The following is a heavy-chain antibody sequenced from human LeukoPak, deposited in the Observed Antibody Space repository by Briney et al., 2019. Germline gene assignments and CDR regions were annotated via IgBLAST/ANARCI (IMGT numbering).Heavy chain of an antibody. CDR1: GYTFTSYY. D-gene: IGHD3-22*01. Sequence: ASVKVSCKASGYTFTSYYMHWVRQAPGQGLEWMGIINPSGGSTSYAQKFQGRVTMTRDMSTSTVYMELSSLRSEDTAVYYCARDKSSGYYRDAFDIWGQGTMVTVSS. CDR3: ARDKSSGYYRDAFDI. J-gene: IGHJ3*02. CDR2: INPSGGST. V-gene: IGHV1-46*01.